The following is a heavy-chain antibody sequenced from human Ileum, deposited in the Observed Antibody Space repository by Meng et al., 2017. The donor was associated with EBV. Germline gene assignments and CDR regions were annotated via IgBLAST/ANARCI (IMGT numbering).Heavy chain of an antibody. CDR2: IYYSGST. D-gene: IGHD2-15*01. J-gene: IGHJ4*02. CDR3: ARGGWSLDY. CDR1: VGSTISYY. V-gene: IGHV4-59*08. Sequence: APGLWKLSATPLPTVPASVGSTISYYWSWIRQPPGKGLEWIGYIYYSGSTNYNPSLKSRVTISVDTSKNQFSLNLSSVTAADTAVYYCARGGWSLDYWGQGTLVTVPQ.